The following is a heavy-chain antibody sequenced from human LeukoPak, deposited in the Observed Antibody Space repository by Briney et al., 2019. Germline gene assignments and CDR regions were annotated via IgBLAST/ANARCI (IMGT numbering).Heavy chain of an antibody. CDR2: MNPNSGNT. D-gene: IGHD1-26*01. V-gene: IGHV1-8*01. J-gene: IGHJ3*02. Sequence: ASVKVSCKASGYTFTSYDINWVRQATGQGLEWMGWMNPNSGNTGYAQKFQGRVTMTRNTSISTAYMELSSLRSEDTAVYYCARGNSGGEWEERVFDIWGQGTMVTVSS. CDR1: GYTFTSYD. CDR3: ARGNSGGEWEERVFDI.